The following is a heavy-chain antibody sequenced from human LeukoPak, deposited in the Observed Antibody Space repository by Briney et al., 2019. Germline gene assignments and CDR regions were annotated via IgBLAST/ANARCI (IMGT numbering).Heavy chain of an antibody. D-gene: IGHD3-10*01. V-gene: IGHV4-59*01. CDR1: GGSISSYY. J-gene: IGHJ4*02. CDR3: ARGKSQWFGELLLDFDC. Sequence: SETLSLTCTVSGGSISSYYWRWIRQPPGKGLEWIGYIYYSGSTNYNPSLKSRVTISVDTSKNQFSLKLSSVTAADTAVYYCARGKSQWFGELLLDFDCWGQGTLVTVSS. CDR2: IYYSGST.